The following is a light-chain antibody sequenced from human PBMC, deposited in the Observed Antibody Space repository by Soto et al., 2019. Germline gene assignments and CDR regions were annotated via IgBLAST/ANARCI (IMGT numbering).Light chain of an antibody. Sequence: QSVLTQPPSVSGAPGQRVTISCTGSSSNIGAGYDVHWYQQLPGTAPKLLIYGNSNRPSGVPDRFSGSKSGTSASLAITGLQAEDEADYYCQSYDSSRSSSRFFRTGTKVTVL. V-gene: IGLV1-40*01. CDR2: GNS. J-gene: IGLJ1*01. CDR3: QSYDSSRSSSRF. CDR1: SSNIGAGYD.